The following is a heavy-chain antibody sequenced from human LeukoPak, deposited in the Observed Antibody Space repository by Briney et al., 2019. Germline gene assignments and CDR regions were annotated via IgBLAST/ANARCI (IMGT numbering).Heavy chain of an antibody. V-gene: IGHV4-39*01. J-gene: IGHJ4*02. CDR2: IYYSGST. Sequence: SETLSLTCTVSGGSISSSSYYWGWIRQPPGKGLEWIGSIYYSGSTYYNPSLKSRVTISVDTSKNQFSLKLSSVTAADTAVYYCARCERYSSSSFDYWGQGTLVTVSS. CDR1: GGSISSSSYY. D-gene: IGHD6-6*01. CDR3: ARCERYSSSSFDY.